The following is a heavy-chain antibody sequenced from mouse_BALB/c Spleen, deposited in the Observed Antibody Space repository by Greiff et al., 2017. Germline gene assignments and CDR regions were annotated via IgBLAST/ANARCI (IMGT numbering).Heavy chain of an antibody. Sequence: VQLQQSGAELAKPGASVKMSCKASGYTFTSYWMHWVKQRPGQGLEWIGYINPSTGYTEYNQKFKDKATLTADKSSSTAYMQLSSLTSEDSAVYYCARGIYKFFAYWGQGTLVTVSA. CDR2: INPSTGYT. J-gene: IGHJ3*01. CDR3: ARGIYKFFAY. CDR1: GYTFTSYW. D-gene: IGHD2-1*01. V-gene: IGHV1-7*01.